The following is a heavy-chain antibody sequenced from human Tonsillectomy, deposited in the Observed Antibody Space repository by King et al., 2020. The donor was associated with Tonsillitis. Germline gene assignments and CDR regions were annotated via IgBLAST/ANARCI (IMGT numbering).Heavy chain of an antibody. V-gene: IGHV1-46*01. CDR3: ARGSMIVVVMPDAFDI. CDR1: GYTFTSYY. Sequence: QLVQSGAEVKKPVASVKVSCKASGYTFTSYYMHWVRQAPGQGLEWMGIINPSGGSTSYAQKFQGRVTMTRDTSTSTVYMELSSLRSEDTAVYYCARGSMIVVVMPDAFDIWGQGTMVTVSS. D-gene: IGHD3-22*01. J-gene: IGHJ3*02. CDR2: INPSGGST.